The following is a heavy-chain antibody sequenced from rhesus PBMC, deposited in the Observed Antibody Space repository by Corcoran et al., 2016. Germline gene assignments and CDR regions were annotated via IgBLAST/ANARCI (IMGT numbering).Heavy chain of an antibody. D-gene: IGHD1-44*02. CDR2: IYGGSGST. CDR3: ARDRVGATVALGY. CDR1: GGSISGYYL. Sequence: QVQLQESGPGMVKPSETLSLTCAVSGGSISGYYLGSWIRPPPGQGLEWIGYIYGGSGSTSYNPSLKNRVTISKDTSKNQFSLKLSSVTAADTAVYYCARDRVGATVALGYWGQGVLVTVSS. J-gene: IGHJ4*01. V-gene: IGHV4S7*01.